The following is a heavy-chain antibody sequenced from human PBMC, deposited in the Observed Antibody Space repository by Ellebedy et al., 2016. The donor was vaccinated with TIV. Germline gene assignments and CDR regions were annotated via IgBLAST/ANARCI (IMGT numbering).Heavy chain of an antibody. CDR1: GYIFTTYY. CDR3: AAYSGSWYGGGDDY. CDR2: IDPSGGST. D-gene: IGHD6-13*01. Sequence: AASVKVSCKASGYIFTTYYIHWVRQAPGQGLEWMGVIDPSGGSTDYAQKFQGRVTMTRDASISTAYMDLSSLRSEDTAMYYCAAYSGSWYGGGDDYWGQGTLVTVSS. J-gene: IGHJ4*02. V-gene: IGHV1-46*01.